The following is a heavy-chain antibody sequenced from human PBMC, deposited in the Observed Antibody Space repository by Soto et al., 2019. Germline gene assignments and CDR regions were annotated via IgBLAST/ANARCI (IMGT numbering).Heavy chain of an antibody. V-gene: IGHV3-30*18. J-gene: IGHJ4*02. CDR2: ISYDGSNK. CDR3: AKSRITGDFDY. CDR1: GFTFSSYG. D-gene: IGHD1-20*01. Sequence: VQLVESGGGVVQPGRSLRLSCAASGFTFSSYGMHWVRQAPGKGLEWVAVISYDGSNKYYADSVKGRFTISRDNSKNTLYLQMNSLRAEDTAVYYCAKSRITGDFDYWGQGTLVTVSS.